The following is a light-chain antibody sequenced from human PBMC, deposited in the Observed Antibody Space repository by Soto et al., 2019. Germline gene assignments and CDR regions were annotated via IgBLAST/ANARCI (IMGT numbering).Light chain of an antibody. CDR1: QSISTL. Sequence: DIQMTQSPATLSASVGDRVTVPCRASQSISTLLAWYQQKPGKAPKLLIDKASNLESGVPSRFSGSGSGAEFTLTISSLQPDDFATYYCLQYNSYPLTFGGGTKVDIK. CDR2: KAS. V-gene: IGKV1-5*03. CDR3: LQYNSYPLT. J-gene: IGKJ4*01.